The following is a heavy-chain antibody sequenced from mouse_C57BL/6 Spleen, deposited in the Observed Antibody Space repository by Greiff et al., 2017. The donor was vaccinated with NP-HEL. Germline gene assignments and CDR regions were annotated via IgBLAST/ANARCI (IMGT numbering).Heavy chain of an antibody. CDR3: ARGGIYDGYYDYFDY. V-gene: IGHV1-26*01. D-gene: IGHD2-3*01. CDR2: INPNNGGT. J-gene: IGHJ2*01. CDR1: GFTFTDYY. Sequence: EVQLQQSGPELVKPGASVKISCKASGFTFTDYYMNWVKQSHGKSLEWIGDINPNNGGTSYNQKFKGKATLTVDKSSSTAYMELRSLTSEDSAVYDFARGGIYDGYYDYFDYWGQGTTLTVSS.